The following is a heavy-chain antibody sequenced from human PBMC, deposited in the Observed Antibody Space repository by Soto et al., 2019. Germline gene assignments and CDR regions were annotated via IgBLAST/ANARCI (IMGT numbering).Heavy chain of an antibody. CDR3: AGVYYYDSSGYYVWAFDI. D-gene: IGHD3-22*01. J-gene: IGHJ3*02. CDR2: INAGNGNT. Sequence: ASVKVSCKASGYTFTSYAMHWVRQAPGQGLEWMGWINAGNGNTKYSQKFQGRVTITRDTSASTAYMELSSLRSEDTAVYYCAGVYYYDSSGYYVWAFDIWGQGTMVTVSS. CDR1: GYTFTSYA. V-gene: IGHV1-3*01.